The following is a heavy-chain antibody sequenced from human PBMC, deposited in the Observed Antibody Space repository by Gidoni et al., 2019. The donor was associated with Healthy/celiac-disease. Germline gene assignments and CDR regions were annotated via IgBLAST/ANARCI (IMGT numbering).Heavy chain of an antibody. V-gene: IGHV1-69*01. D-gene: IGHD3-22*01. Sequence: QVQLVQSGAEVKKPGSSVKVYCKASGGTFSHYAISWVRQAPGQGLEWMGGIIPIFGTANYAQKFQGRVTITADESTSTAYMELSSLRSEDTAVYYCARCRGPYDSSGYYPRYYYGMDVWGQGTTVTVSS. J-gene: IGHJ6*02. CDR1: GGTFSHYA. CDR3: ARCRGPYDSSGYYPRYYYGMDV. CDR2: IIPIFGTA.